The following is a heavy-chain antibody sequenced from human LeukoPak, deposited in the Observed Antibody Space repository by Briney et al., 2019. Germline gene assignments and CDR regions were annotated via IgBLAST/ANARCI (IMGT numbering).Heavy chain of an antibody. Sequence: PGGSLTHSCAASGFTVSSNYMSWVRQAPGKGLEWVSVIHSGDSTYYADSVKGRFTLSRDNSKNTLYLQMNSLRAEDTAVYYCAGGTGYCSSNSCSDAFDMWG. J-gene: IGHJ3*02. D-gene: IGHD2-2*01. CDR2: IHSGDST. V-gene: IGHV3-53*01. CDR1: GFTVSSNY. CDR3: AGGTGYCSSNSCSDAFDM.